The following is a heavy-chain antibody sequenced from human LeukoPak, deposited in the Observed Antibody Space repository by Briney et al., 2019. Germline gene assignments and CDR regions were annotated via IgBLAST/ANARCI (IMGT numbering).Heavy chain of an antibody. V-gene: IGHV3-53*01. CDR3: TRVYGSGSYYSHC. D-gene: IGHD3-10*01. J-gene: IGHJ4*02. CDR1: GFTVSNSF. CDR2: IYSGGSA. Sequence: PGGSLRLSCAASGFTVSNSFMSWVRQAPGKGLEWVSVIYSGGSAYYADSVKGRFTISRDNSKNTLYLQMNSLRAEDTAVYYCTRVYGSGSYYSHCWGQGTPVTVSS.